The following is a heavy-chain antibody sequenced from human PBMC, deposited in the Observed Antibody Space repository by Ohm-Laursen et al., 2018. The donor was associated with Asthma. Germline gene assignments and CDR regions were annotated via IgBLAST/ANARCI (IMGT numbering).Heavy chain of an antibody. V-gene: IGHV3-11*01. Sequence: SLRLSCAASGFIFSAYGMHWIRQAPGKGLEWVSFISSSGFTIYYADSVKGRFTISRDNAKNSLYLQMNSLRAEDTAVYYCARGYSSSSLFVLYYYNMDVWGQGTTVTVSS. J-gene: IGHJ6*02. CDR2: ISSSGFTI. D-gene: IGHD6-6*01. CDR3: ARGYSSSSLFVLYYYNMDV. CDR1: GFIFSAYG.